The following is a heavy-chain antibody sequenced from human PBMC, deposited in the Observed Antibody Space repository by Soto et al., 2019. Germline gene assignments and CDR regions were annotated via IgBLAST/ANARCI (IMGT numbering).Heavy chain of an antibody. CDR3: ASEQAVFPYPLDN. J-gene: IGHJ4*02. Sequence: QAQLVQSGAEVKKPGASVKVSCKTSDYTFSSYGISWVRQAPGQGLEWMGWISGYNGDIRLAQRLQGRLTLTTDTSTNAGYLDLRGLTSDATAVNFCASEQAVFPYPLDNWGQGTLVAVSS. CDR1: DYTFSSYG. V-gene: IGHV1-18*01. CDR2: ISGYNGDI.